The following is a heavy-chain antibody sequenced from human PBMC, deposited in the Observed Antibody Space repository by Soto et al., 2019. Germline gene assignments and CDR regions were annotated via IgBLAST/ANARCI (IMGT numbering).Heavy chain of an antibody. CDR1: GFTFSHYA. Sequence: GGSLGLSCVASGFTFSHYAMYWVRQAPGKGLEWVALISFDGSSEYYADSVKGRFTISRDNSKNTLYLQMNSLRAEDTAVYYCARVPATIFGVVLYGMDVWGQGTTVTVSS. CDR2: ISFDGSSE. J-gene: IGHJ6*02. V-gene: IGHV3-30*03. D-gene: IGHD3-3*01. CDR3: ARVPATIFGVVLYGMDV.